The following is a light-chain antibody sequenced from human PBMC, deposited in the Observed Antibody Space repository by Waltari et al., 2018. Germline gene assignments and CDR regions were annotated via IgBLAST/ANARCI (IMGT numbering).Light chain of an antibody. Sequence: QSALTQPASVSGSPGQSITISCTGTSSDVGGYNFVSWYQQHPGKAPKLIISEVSNRPSGFSDRFSGSQSGTTASLTISGLQAEDEADYHCCSYTSSSTWVFGGGTELTVL. CDR1: SSDVGGYNF. V-gene: IGLV2-14*01. CDR2: EVS. J-gene: IGLJ3*02. CDR3: CSYTSSSTWV.